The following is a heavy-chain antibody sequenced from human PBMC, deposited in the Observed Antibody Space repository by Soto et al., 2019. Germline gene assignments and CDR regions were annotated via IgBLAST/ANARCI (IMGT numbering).Heavy chain of an antibody. Sequence: EVQLVETGGGLIQPGGSLRLSRAASGFTVSSNYMTWVRQAPGKGLEWVSIIYGSGSTYYADSVKGRFTISRDNSKNTLYLQMNSLRAEDTAIYYCARANNFFSGLYDAFDIWGQGTLVTVSS. CDR3: ARANNFFSGLYDAFDI. CDR2: IYGSGST. CDR1: GFTVSSNY. D-gene: IGHD1-20*01. V-gene: IGHV3-53*02. J-gene: IGHJ3*02.